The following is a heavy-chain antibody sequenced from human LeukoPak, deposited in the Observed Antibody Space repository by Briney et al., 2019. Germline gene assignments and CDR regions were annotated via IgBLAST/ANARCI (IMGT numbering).Heavy chain of an antibody. J-gene: IGHJ4*02. CDR1: GGTFSSYA. V-gene: IGHV1-69*05. CDR2: IIPIFGTA. D-gene: IGHD6-19*01. Sequence: GASVKVSCKASGGTFSSYAISWVRQAPGQGLEWMGGIIPIFGTANYAQKFQGRVTITTDESTSTAYMELSSLRSEDTAVYYCARDRGYSSGWYLGGFDYWGQGTLVTVSS. CDR3: ARDRGYSSGWYLGGFDY.